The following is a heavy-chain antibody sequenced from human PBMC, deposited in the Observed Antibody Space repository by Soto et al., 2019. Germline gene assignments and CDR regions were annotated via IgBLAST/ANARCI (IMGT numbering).Heavy chain of an antibody. CDR2: ISYDGSNK. J-gene: IGHJ4*02. V-gene: IGHV3-30-3*01. CDR1: GFTFSSYA. Sequence: ESGGGVVQPGRSLRLSCAASGFTFSSYAMHWVRQAPGKGLEWVAVISYDGSNKYYADSVKGRFTISRDNSKNTLYLQMNSLRAEDTAVYYCARGGGDYVRGFDYWGQGTLVTVSS. CDR3: ARGGGDYVRGFDY. D-gene: IGHD3-10*02.